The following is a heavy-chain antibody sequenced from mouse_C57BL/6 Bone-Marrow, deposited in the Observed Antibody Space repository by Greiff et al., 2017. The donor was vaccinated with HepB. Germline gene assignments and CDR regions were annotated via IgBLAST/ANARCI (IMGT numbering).Heavy chain of an antibody. CDR3: ARDYFFAY. Sequence: VQLQQSGAELVRPGTSVKVSCKASGYAFTNYLIEWVKQRPGQGLEWIGVINPGSGGTNYNEKFKGKATLTADKSSSTAYMQLSSLTSEDSAVHFCARDYFFAYWGQGTLVTVSA. CDR1: GYAFTNYL. D-gene: IGHD1-1*01. CDR2: INPGSGGT. J-gene: IGHJ3*01. V-gene: IGHV1-54*01.